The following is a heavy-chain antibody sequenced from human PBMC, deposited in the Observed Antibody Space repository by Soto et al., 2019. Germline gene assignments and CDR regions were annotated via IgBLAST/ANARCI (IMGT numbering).Heavy chain of an antibody. CDR3: AGPGYSSGGEGGYYYGMDV. CDR2: ISAYNGNT. D-gene: IGHD6-19*01. Sequence: GASVKVSCKASGYTFTSYGISWVRQAPGQGLEWMGWISAYNGNTNYAQKLQGRVTMTTDTSTSTAYMELRSLRSDDTAVYYCAGPGYSSGGEGGYYYGMDVWGQGTTVTVSS. J-gene: IGHJ6*02. V-gene: IGHV1-18*04. CDR1: GYTFTSYG.